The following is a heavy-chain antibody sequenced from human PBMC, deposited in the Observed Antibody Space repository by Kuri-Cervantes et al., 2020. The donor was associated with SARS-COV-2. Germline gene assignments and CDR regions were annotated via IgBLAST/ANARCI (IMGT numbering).Heavy chain of an antibody. V-gene: IGHV3-30*03. J-gene: IGHJ4*02. Sequence: GESLKISCAASGFTFSSYGMHWVRQAPGKGLEWVAVISYDGSNKYYADPVKGRFTISRDNSKNTLYLQMNSLRAEDTAVYYCARDLRIDYWGQGTLVTVSS. CDR1: GFTFSSYG. CDR3: ARDLRIDY. CDR2: ISYDGSNK.